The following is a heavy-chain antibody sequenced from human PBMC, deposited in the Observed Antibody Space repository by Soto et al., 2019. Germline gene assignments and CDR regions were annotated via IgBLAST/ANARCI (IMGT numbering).Heavy chain of an antibody. D-gene: IGHD2-15*01. CDR1: GFTFSSYG. V-gene: IGHV3-30*18. CDR3: AKQIVVVVAATFSYYMDV. CDR2: ISYDGSNK. Sequence: GGSLRLSCAASGFTFSSYGMHWVRQAPGKGLEWVAVISYDGSNKYYADSVKGRFTISRDNSKNTLYLQMNSLRAEDTAVYYCAKQIVVVVAATFSYYMDVWGKGTTVTVSS. J-gene: IGHJ6*03.